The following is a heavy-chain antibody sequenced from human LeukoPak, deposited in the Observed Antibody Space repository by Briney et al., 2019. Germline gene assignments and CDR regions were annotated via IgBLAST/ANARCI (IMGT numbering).Heavy chain of an antibody. D-gene: IGHD1-26*01. J-gene: IGHJ4*02. CDR2: ISSGSSTI. Sequence: GGSLGLSCAASGFTFSTYSMNWFRQVPGRGLEWISYISSGSSTIFYADSVKGRFTISRDNVMNSLYLQMNSLRDEDTAVYYCARDQGSLYYFDFWGQGTLVTVSS. CDR3: ARDQGSLYYFDF. V-gene: IGHV3-48*02. CDR1: GFTFSTYS.